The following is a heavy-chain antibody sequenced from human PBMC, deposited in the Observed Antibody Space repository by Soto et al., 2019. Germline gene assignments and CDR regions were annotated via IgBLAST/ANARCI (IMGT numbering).Heavy chain of an antibody. CDR1: GGSISSGGYY. CDR2: IYYST. V-gene: IGHV4-31*03. J-gene: IGHJ6*02. D-gene: IGHD3-16*02. Sequence: QVQLQESGPGLVKPSQTLSLTCTVSGGSISSGGYYWSWIRQHPGKGREWIGYIYYSTYYNPSLKSRVTIAVDTSKIQFSLKPSSVTAADTAVYYCARDYRASYPAYYYYGMDVWGQGTTVTVSS. CDR3: ARDYRASYPAYYYYGMDV.